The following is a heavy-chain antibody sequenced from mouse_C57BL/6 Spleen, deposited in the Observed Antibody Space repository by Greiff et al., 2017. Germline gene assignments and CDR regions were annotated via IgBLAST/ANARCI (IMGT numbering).Heavy chain of an antibody. Sequence: EVQRVESGGGLVKPGGSLKLSCAASGFTFSDYGMHWVRQAPEKGLEWVAYISSGSSTIYYADTVKGRFTISRYNAKNTLFLQMTSLRSEDTAMYYCARRGYDYDGYAMDYWGQGTSVTVSS. CDR3: ARRGYDYDGYAMDY. CDR1: GFTFSDYG. D-gene: IGHD2-4*01. V-gene: IGHV5-17*01. J-gene: IGHJ4*01. CDR2: ISSGSSTI.